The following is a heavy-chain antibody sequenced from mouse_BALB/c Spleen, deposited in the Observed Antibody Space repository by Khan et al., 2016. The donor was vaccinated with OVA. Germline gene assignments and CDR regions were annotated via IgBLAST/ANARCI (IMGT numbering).Heavy chain of an antibody. Sequence: EVQLQESGGGLVQPGGSRKLSCAASGFTFSSFGMHWVRQAPEKGLEWVAYVSFGSATFYYADTVKGRFTISRDNPKNLLFLQMTSLRSEDTAIYSCTRSLITTWYCDVWGAGTTVTVSS. CDR2: VSFGSATF. V-gene: IGHV5-17*02. CDR1: GFTFSSFG. D-gene: IGHD2-4*01. J-gene: IGHJ1*01. CDR3: TRSLITTWYCDV.